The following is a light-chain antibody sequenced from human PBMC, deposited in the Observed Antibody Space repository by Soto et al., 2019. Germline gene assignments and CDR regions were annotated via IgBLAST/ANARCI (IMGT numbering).Light chain of an antibody. Sequence: QSVLTQPPSASGTPGQRVTISCSGGSSNIGKNTVNWYQQLPGTAPKLLIYNNNQRPSGVPDRFSGSKSGTSASLAISGLQSEDEADYYCAAWDDSLNGVIFGGGTKVTVL. J-gene: IGLJ2*01. V-gene: IGLV1-44*01. CDR1: SSNIGKNT. CDR3: AAWDDSLNGVI. CDR2: NNN.